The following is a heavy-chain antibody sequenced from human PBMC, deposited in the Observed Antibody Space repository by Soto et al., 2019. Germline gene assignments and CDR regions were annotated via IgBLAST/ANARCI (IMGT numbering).Heavy chain of an antibody. D-gene: IGHD6-19*01. Sequence: QVQLVQSGAEVKKPGASVKVSGKASGYTFTSYGISWVRQAPGQGLEWMGWISAYNGNTNYAQKLQGRVSMTTDTSTSTAYMELRSLRSDDTAVYYCARVAVAGPVGHDFDYWGQGTLVTVSS. V-gene: IGHV1-18*01. CDR2: ISAYNGNT. CDR1: GYTFTSYG. CDR3: ARVAVAGPVGHDFDY. J-gene: IGHJ4*02.